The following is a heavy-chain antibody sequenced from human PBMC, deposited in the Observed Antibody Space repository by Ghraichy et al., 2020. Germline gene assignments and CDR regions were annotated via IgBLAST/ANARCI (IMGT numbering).Heavy chain of an antibody. CDR1: GLSFNTYD. CDR2: IWFQGRNT. V-gene: IGHV3-33*01. J-gene: IGHJ4*02. CDR3: ATEEMFRGDVLRPAFDH. Sequence: GGSLRLSCAASGLSFNTYDMHWVRQAPGKGLEWVGKIWFQGRNTHYADSVKGRFTISMDNSKNTLYLQMNSLRAEDTAVYYFATEEMFRGDVLRPAFDHWGQGALVTVSS. D-gene: IGHD3-10*01.